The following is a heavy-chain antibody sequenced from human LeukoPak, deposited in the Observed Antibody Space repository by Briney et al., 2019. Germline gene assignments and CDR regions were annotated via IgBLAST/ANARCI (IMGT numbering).Heavy chain of an antibody. CDR2: ITVYNGNT. CDR1: GYTFSNYA. J-gene: IGHJ4*02. CDR3: TRGEGFCDY. Sequence: ASVKASCKASGYTFSNYAISWVRQAPGQGLEWMAWITVYNGNTNYAQKLQGRVTVTADTSTSTAYMELGNLRSDDTAVYYCTRGEGFCDYWGQGTLVTVSS. D-gene: IGHD1-26*01. V-gene: IGHV1-18*01.